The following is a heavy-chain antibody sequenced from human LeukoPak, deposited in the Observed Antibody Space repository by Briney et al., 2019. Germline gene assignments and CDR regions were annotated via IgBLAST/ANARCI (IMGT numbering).Heavy chain of an antibody. V-gene: IGHV4-59*08. CDR3: ARQSDASFGWDF. CDR1: VGPISIYY. J-gene: IGHJ4*02. CDR2: IYYSGNT. Sequence: PSDTLTLICTVSVGPISIYYWSWIRHPPGKGLEWLGYIYYSGNTNYNPPLKSRVTISIDTSKNQFSLRLISVPAADTAVYYWARQSDASFGWDFWGQGTLVTVSS. D-gene: IGHD3-3*01.